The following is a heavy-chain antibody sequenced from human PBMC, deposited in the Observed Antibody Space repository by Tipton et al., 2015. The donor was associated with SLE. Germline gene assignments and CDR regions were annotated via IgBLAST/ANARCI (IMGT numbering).Heavy chain of an antibody. CDR1: GGSIRSSNW. D-gene: IGHD2-8*01. Sequence: TLSLTCTVSGGSIRSSNWWSWVRQPPGKGLEWIGEIHHSGSTYYNPSLKSRVTISVDTSKNQFSLKLSSVTAADTAVYYCVRLRSKVLIDYWGQGTLVTVSS. J-gene: IGHJ4*02. V-gene: IGHV4-4*02. CDR3: VRLRSKVLIDY. CDR2: IHHSGST.